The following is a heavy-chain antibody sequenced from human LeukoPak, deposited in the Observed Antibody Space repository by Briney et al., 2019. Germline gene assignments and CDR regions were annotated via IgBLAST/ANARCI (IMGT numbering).Heavy chain of an antibody. D-gene: IGHD4-17*01. V-gene: IGHV3-23*01. Sequence: GARRLSCAASGFTFTNYAMTWVRQAPGKGLEWVSGISEGVGNTYYADSVKGRFTISRDHSKNTLYLQMNSLRAEDTALYYCAKREKGTTGRFFDYWGQGTLVTVSS. CDR1: GFTFTNYA. J-gene: IGHJ4*02. CDR2: ISEGVGNT. CDR3: AKREKGTTGRFFDY.